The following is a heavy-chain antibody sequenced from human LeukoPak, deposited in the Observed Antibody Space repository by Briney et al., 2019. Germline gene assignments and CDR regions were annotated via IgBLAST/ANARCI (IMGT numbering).Heavy chain of an antibody. J-gene: IGHJ4*02. V-gene: IGHV4-38-2*01. CDR3: ARVACSGGSCYHSFDY. Sequence: SETLSLTCAVSGYSISSGYYWGWIRQPPGKGLEWIGSIYHSGSTYYHPSIKSRVTISVDTSKNQFTLKLSSVTAAETAVYYCARVACSGGSCYHSFDYWGQGTLVTVSS. CDR2: IYHSGST. D-gene: IGHD2-15*01. CDR1: GYSISSGYY.